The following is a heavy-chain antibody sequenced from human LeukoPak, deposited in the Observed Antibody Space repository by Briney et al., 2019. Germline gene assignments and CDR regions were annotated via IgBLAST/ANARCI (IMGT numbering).Heavy chain of an antibody. CDR2: IYYSGST. V-gene: IGHV4-59*12. Sequence: PSETLSLTCTVSGGSISSYYWSWIRQPPGKGLEWIGSIYYSGSTYYNPSLKSRVTISVDTSKDQFSLKLSSVTAADTAVYYCAGSDCSSTSCPDAFDIWGQGTMVTVSS. CDR1: GGSISSYY. J-gene: IGHJ3*02. CDR3: AGSDCSSTSCPDAFDI. D-gene: IGHD2-2*01.